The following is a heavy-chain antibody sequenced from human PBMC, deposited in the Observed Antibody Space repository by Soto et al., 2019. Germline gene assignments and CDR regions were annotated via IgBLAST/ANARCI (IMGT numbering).Heavy chain of an antibody. CDR2: IYYSGST. D-gene: IGHD3-22*01. CDR1: GGSISSYY. J-gene: IGHJ5*02. V-gene: IGHV4-59*01. CDR3: ARDMYYYDSSGSPWFDP. Sequence: SETLSLTCTVSGGSISSYYWSWIRQPPGKGLEWIGYIYYSGSTNYNPFLKSRVTISVDTSKNQFSLKLSSVTAADTAVYYCARDMYYYDSSGSPWFDPWGQGTLVTVSS.